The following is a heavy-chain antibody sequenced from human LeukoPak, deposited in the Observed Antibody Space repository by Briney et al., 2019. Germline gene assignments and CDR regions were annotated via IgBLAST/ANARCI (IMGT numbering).Heavy chain of an antibody. CDR2: ISYDGSNK. J-gene: IGHJ4*02. CDR3: FTYYDILTGYYHFDY. CDR1: GFTFSENW. V-gene: IGHV3-30*03. Sequence: GGSLRLSCVASGFTFSENWMHWVRQAPGKGLEWVAVISYDGSNKYYADSVKGRFTISRDNSKNTLYLQMNSLRAEDTAVYYCFTYYDILTGYYHFDYWGQGTLVTVSS. D-gene: IGHD3-9*01.